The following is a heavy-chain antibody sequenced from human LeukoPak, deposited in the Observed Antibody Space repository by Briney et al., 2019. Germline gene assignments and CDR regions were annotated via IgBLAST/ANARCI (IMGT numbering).Heavy chain of an antibody. CDR1: GFTFSRYA. V-gene: IGHV3-21*01. CDR3: ARGGCTTTSCYLFDY. J-gene: IGHJ4*02. CDR2: ISSSSTYI. Sequence: PGGSLRLSCAASGFTFSRYAMGWVRQAPGKGLEWVSSISSSSTYIYYADSVKGRFTISRDNAKNSLYLQLNSLRAEDTAVYYCARGGCTTTSCYLFDYWGQGTLVTVSS. D-gene: IGHD2-2*01.